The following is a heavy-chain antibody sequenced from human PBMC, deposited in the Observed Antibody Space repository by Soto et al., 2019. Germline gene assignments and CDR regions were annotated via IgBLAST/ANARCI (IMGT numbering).Heavy chain of an antibody. V-gene: IGHV5-51*01. Sequence: PGESLKISCKGSGYTFDNYWIGWVRQMPGKGLEWMGVIYPGDSDTRYSPSFRGQVTISADKSINTAYLQWSSLRASDTAIYYCARQMGMLGGWFGTCGRGTLVTVSS. CDR3: ARQMGMLGGWFGT. D-gene: IGHD3-10*02. CDR1: GYTFDNYW. J-gene: IGHJ5*02. CDR2: IYPGDSDT.